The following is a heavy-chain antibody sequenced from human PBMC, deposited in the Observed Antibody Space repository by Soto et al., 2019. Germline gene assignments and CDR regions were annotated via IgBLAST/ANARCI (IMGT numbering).Heavy chain of an antibody. CDR3: ARTLWFGDRYYYYYYGMDV. V-gene: IGHV4-39*01. D-gene: IGHD3-10*01. Sequence: PSATLSLTCTVSGGSISSSSYYWGWIRQPPGKGLEWIGSIYYSGSTYYNPPLKSRVTISVDTSKNQFSLKLSSVTAADTAVYYCARTLWFGDRYYYYYYGMDVWGQGTTVTVSS. J-gene: IGHJ6*02. CDR2: IYYSGST. CDR1: GGSISSSSYY.